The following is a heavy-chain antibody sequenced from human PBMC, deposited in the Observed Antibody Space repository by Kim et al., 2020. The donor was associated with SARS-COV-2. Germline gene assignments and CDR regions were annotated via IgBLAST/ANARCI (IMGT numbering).Heavy chain of an antibody. V-gene: IGHV3-33*01. CDR3: ARDQDNWNDGWFDP. CDR1: GFTFSSYG. D-gene: IGHD1-20*01. Sequence: GGSLRLSCAASGFTFSSYGMHWVRQAPGKGLEWEAVIWYDGSNKYYADSVKGRFTISRDNSKNTLYLQVNSLRAEDTAVYYCARDQDNWNDGWFDPWGQGTLVTVSS. J-gene: IGHJ5*02. CDR2: IWYDGSNK.